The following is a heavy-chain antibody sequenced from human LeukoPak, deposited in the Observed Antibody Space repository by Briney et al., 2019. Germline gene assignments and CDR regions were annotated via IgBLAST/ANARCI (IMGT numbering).Heavy chain of an antibody. D-gene: IGHD3-3*01. CDR1: GFTFSSYA. Sequence: GGSLRLSCAASGFTFSSYAMSWVRQAPGKGLEWVSAITGSGGITYYADSVKGRFTISRDNSKNTLYLQIYSLRAEDTAVYYCARSAYGMDVWGQGTTVTVSS. CDR2: ITGSGGIT. CDR3: ARSAYGMDV. J-gene: IGHJ6*02. V-gene: IGHV3-23*01.